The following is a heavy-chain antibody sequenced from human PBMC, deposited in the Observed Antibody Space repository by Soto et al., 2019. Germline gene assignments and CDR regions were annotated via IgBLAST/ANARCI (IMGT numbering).Heavy chain of an antibody. J-gene: IGHJ3*02. CDR1: GYTFTSYG. D-gene: IGHD1-1*01. V-gene: IGHV1-18*01. CDR3: AQLLTPRPHAFDI. Sequence: VASVKVSCKASGYTFTSYGISWVRQAPGQGLEWMGWISAYNGNTNYAQKLQGRVTMTTDTSTSTAYMELRSLRSDDTAVYYCAQLLTPRPHAFDIWGQGTMVTVSS. CDR2: ISAYNGNT.